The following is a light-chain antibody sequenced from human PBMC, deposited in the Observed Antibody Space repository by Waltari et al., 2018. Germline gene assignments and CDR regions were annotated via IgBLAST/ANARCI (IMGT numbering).Light chain of an antibody. Sequence: SYELTQPSSVSVSPGQTTRIPCSGDALPRKYVSWYRQKSGQAPVLIMFEDNKRPSGIPERFSGSSSGTMATLTISGSQVDDEADYYCYSTDSSGAHRVFGGGTKLTVL. J-gene: IGLJ3*02. CDR3: YSTDSSGAHRV. CDR2: EDN. CDR1: ALPRKY. V-gene: IGLV3-10*01.